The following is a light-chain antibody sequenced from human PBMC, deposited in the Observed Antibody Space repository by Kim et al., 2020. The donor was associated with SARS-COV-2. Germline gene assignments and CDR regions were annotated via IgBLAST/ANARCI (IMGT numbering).Light chain of an antibody. CDR2: GAS. J-gene: IGKJ1*01. CDR3: QQYGNSQET. Sequence: PPGERATLSCRASQSVTSNYLAWYQQRPGQAPSLLIYGASSWATGVPDRFSGSGSGTDFTLTISRLEPEDFAVYYCQQYGNSQETFGQGTKVDIK. V-gene: IGKV3-20*01. CDR1: QSVTSNY.